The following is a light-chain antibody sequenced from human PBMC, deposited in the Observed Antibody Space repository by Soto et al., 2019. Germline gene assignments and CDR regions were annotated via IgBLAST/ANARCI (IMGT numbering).Light chain of an antibody. CDR2: KAS. CDR3: QHSNTYSEA. CDR1: QTISSW. V-gene: IGKV1-5*03. J-gene: IGKJ1*01. Sequence: DIHMTHSPSALSGSVVDRVTITCRASQTISSWLAWYQQKPGKAPKLLIYKASTLKSGVPSRFSGSGSGTEFTLTISSLQPDDFAPYYCQHSNTYSEAFGQGTKVDI.